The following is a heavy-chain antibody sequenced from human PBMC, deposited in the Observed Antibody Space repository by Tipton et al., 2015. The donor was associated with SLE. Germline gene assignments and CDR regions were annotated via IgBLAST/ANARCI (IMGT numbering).Heavy chain of an antibody. J-gene: IGHJ4*02. V-gene: IGHV1-18*01. Sequence: QLVQSGPEVKKPGASVRVSCKASNYTFTSYAVGWVRQAPGQGLEWMGWVSSENGHTNYARKFQGRVTMTTESSTSTAYMELRNLRPDDTAVYYCARLGQGATRDYWGQGTLVTVSS. D-gene: IGHD1-26*01. CDR1: NYTFTSYA. CDR2: VSSENGHT. CDR3: ARLGQGATRDY.